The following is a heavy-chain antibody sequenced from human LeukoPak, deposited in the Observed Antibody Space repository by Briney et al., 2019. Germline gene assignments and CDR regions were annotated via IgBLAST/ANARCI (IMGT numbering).Heavy chain of an antibody. V-gene: IGHV4-38-2*02. Sequence: SETLSLTCSVSGYSISSAYYWGWIRQPPGKGLEWIATIHYSGSTYYNPSLKSRVTISLDTSKNQFSLKLNSVTAADTAVYYCARSPRLGRYGYGPWELPVSYFDYWGQGTLVTVSS. CDR3: ARSPRLGRYGYGPWELPVSYFDY. D-gene: IGHD1-26*01. J-gene: IGHJ4*02. CDR1: GYSISSAYY. CDR2: IHYSGST.